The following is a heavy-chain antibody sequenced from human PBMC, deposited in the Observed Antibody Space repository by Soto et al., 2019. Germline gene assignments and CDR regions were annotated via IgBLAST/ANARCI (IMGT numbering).Heavy chain of an antibody. J-gene: IGHJ4*02. V-gene: IGHV4-30-2*01. CDR1: GGSISSGGYS. Sequence: SETLSLTCAVSGGSISSGGYSWSWIRQPPGKGLEWIGYIYHSGSTYYNPSLKSRVTISVDTSKNQFSLKLSSVTAADTAVYYCARGAFPTGVPFDYWGQGTLVTVSS. D-gene: IGHD1-1*01. CDR3: ARGAFPTGVPFDY. CDR2: IYHSGST.